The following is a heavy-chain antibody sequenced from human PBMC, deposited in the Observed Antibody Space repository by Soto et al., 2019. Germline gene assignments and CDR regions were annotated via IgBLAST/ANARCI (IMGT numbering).Heavy chain of an antibody. CDR1: GGSFSDFY. V-gene: IGHV4-34*01. D-gene: IGHD3-10*01. CDR3: ARGGGASYPDF. J-gene: IGHJ4*02. CDR2: INHSGNT. Sequence: SETLSLTCAVYGGSFSDFYWSWIRQPPGKGLEWIGEINHSGNTNDNPSLKSQVTMSVDTSKNQFSLKLSSVTAADTAVYFCARGGGASYPDFWGQGTLVTVSS.